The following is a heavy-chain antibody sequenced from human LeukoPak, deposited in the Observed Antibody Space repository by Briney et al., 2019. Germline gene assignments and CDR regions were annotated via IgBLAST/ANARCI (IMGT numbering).Heavy chain of an antibody. V-gene: IGHV4-31*03. CDR1: GGSISSGGYY. CDR2: IYYSGST. CDR3: ARADYSNYVSYFDY. Sequence: SETLSLTCIVSGGSISSGGYYWSWIRQHPGKGLEWIGYIYYSGSTYYNPSLKNRVTISVDTSKNQFSLKLSSVTAADTAVYYCARADYSNYVSYFDYWGQGTLVTVSS. D-gene: IGHD4-4*01. J-gene: IGHJ4*02.